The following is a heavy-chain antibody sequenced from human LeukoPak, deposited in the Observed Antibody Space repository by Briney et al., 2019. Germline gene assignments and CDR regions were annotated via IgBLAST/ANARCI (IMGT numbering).Heavy chain of an antibody. J-gene: IGHJ5*02. V-gene: IGHV3-30*18. Sequence: PGRSLRLSCAASGFTFSSYGMHWVRQAPGKGLEWVAVISYDGSNKYYADSVKGRFTISRDNSKNTLYLQMNSLRAEDTAVYYCAKDLSYSSGWYGNWFDPWGQGTLVTVSS. CDR2: ISYDGSNK. CDR3: AKDLSYSSGWYGNWFDP. D-gene: IGHD6-19*01. CDR1: GFTFSSYG.